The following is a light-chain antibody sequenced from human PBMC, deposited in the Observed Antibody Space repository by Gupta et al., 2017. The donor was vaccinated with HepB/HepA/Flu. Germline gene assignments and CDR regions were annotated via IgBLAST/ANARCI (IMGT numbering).Light chain of an antibody. Sequence: EIVLTQSPGTLSLSPGERATLSCRASQSLSSSFFAWYQQKPGQAPRLLIYGVSSRATGIPDRFSGGGYGTDFTLTISRREPEDFAVYYCQQYGRSPPRTFGQGTKLEIK. CDR2: GVS. CDR3: QQYGRSPPRT. CDR1: QSLSSSF. J-gene: IGKJ2*01. V-gene: IGKV3-20*01.